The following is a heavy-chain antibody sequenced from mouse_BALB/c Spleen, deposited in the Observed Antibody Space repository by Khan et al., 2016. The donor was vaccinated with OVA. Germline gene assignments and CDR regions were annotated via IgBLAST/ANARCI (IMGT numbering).Heavy chain of an antibody. CDR1: GYSITSDYA. D-gene: IGHD3-3*01. J-gene: IGHJ3*01. CDR2: ISYSGRT. CDR3: AGGRAY. V-gene: IGHV3-2*02. Sequence: EVQLQESGPGLVKPSQSLSLTCTVTGYSITSDYAWNWIRQFPGNKLEWMGFISYSGRTCYTPSLKSRISITRDTSKNQFLLQLNSVTTEDTATYYGAGGRAYWGQGTLVTVSA.